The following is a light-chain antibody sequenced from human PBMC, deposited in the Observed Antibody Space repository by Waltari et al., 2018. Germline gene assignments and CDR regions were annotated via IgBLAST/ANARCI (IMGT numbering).Light chain of an antibody. Sequence: DVVLTQSPLSLPVTLGQPASISCKSGQSLVHSDGNTYLAWFHQRPGQSPRRLIYKVSNRESGVPDRFSASGSGTDFTLKISRVEAEDVGVFYCMQGTHWPLTFGGGTTVEIK. V-gene: IGKV2-30*02. CDR2: KVS. CDR3: MQGTHWPLT. CDR1: QSLVHSDGNTY. J-gene: IGKJ4*01.